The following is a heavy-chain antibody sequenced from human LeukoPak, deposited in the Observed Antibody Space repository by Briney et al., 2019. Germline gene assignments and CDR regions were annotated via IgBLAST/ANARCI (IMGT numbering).Heavy chain of an antibody. CDR1: GFTFSENN. J-gene: IGHJ4*02. CDR3: ARDRSGFYSVDY. Sequence: PGMSLRLSCAASGFTFSENNVHWVRQAPGKGLEWVALLSNDGNNYAYADSVKGRFTLSGDKPKTTLYLQMNSLRAEDTAVYYCARDRSGFYSVDYWGQGTLVTVSS. D-gene: IGHD5-12*01. CDR2: LSNDGNNY. V-gene: IGHV3-30-3*01.